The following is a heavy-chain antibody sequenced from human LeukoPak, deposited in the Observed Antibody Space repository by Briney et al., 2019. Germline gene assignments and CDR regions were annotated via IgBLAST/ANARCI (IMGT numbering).Heavy chain of an antibody. CDR2: IIPIISTA. CDR3: ARGDGYGYNWFDS. D-gene: IGHD5-24*01. J-gene: IGHJ5*01. Sequence: SVKVSCKASGGTFSGYAISWVRQAPRQGLEWMGRIIPIISTANYAQKFQGRVTITTDESTSTAYMELSSLRSEDTAVYYCARGDGYGYNWFDSWGQGTLVTVSS. CDR1: GGTFSGYA. V-gene: IGHV1-69*05.